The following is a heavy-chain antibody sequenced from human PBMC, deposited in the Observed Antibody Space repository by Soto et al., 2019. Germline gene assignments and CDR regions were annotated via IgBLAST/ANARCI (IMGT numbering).Heavy chain of an antibody. V-gene: IGHV3-7*01. Sequence: TGGSLRLSCAASGFMFSAYWMSWVRQAPGKGLEWVANIHRDGGKIYYVDSVKGRFTISRDNAKRSLYLQMNSLRAEDTAVYYCARDFYGGYTYGPGDYWGQGALVTVSS. CDR2: IHRDGGKI. CDR1: GFMFSAYW. D-gene: IGHD5-18*01. CDR3: ARDFYGGYTYGPGDY. J-gene: IGHJ4*02.